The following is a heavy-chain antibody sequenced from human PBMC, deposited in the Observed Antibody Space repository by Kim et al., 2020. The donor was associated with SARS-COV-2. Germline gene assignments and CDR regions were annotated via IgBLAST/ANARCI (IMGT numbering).Heavy chain of an antibody. J-gene: IGHJ4*02. CDR2: ITGSGDKR. CDR3: ARGSDH. CDR1: GFTFSIDA. Sequence: GGSLRLSCAASGFTFSIDAMIWVRQAPGMGLECVSVITGSGDKRQYADSVKGRFTISRDNSKSMLYLQMNSLRVEDTAIYYCARGSDHWGQGTLVTVSP. V-gene: IGHV3-23*01.